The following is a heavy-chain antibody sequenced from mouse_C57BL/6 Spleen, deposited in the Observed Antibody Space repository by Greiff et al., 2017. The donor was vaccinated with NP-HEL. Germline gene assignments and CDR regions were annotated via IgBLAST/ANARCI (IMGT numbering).Heavy chain of an antibody. CDR3: ARDDGYSFAY. V-gene: IGHV1-54*01. J-gene: IGHJ3*01. CDR2: INPGSGGT. D-gene: IGHD2-3*01. Sequence: VQLQQSGAELVRPGTSVKVSCKASGYAFTNYLIEWVKQRPGQGLEWIGVINPGSGGTNYNEKFKGKATLTADKSSSTAYMQLSSLTSEDSAVYFCARDDGYSFAYWGQGTLVTVSA. CDR1: GYAFTNYL.